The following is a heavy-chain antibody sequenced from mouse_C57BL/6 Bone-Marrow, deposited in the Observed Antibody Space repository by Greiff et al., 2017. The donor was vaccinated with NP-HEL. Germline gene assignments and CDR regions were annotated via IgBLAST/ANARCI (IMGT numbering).Heavy chain of an antibody. CDR3: ARHKDDSLPPWYFDV. Sequence: EVMLVESGGDLVKPGGSLKLSCAASGFTFSSYGMSWVRQTPDKRLEWVATISSGGSYTYYPDSVKGRFTISRDNAKNTLYLQMSSLKSEDTAMYYCARHKDDSLPPWYFDVWGTGTTVTVSS. CDR2: ISSGGSYT. CDR1: GFTFSSYG. V-gene: IGHV5-6*02. J-gene: IGHJ1*03. D-gene: IGHD6-2*01.